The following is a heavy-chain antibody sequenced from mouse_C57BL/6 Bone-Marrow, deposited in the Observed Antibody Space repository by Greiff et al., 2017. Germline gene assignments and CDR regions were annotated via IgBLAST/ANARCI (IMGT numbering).Heavy chain of an antibody. J-gene: IGHJ2*01. CDR2: INYDGSST. Sequence: EVQLQESEGGLVQPGSSMKLSCTASGFTFSDYYMAWVRQVPEKGLEWVANINYDGSSTYYLDSLKSRFIISRDNAKNILYLQMSSLKSEDTATYYCAREGDSSGYFYYFDYWGQGTTLTVSS. CDR1: GFTFSDYY. D-gene: IGHD3-2*02. V-gene: IGHV5-16*01. CDR3: AREGDSSGYFYYFDY.